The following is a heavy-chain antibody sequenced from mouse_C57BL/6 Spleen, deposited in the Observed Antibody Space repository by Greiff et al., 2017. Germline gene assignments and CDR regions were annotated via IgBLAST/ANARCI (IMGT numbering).Heavy chain of an antibody. Sequence: QVQLQQSGPELVKPGASVKISCKASGYAFSSSWMNWVKQRPGKGLEWIGRIYPGDGDTNYNGKCKGKATLTADKSSSTAYMQLSSLTSEDSAVYFCARSVQDIIYYGSSSDAMDYWGQGTSVTVSS. CDR2: IYPGDGDT. D-gene: IGHD1-1*01. CDR3: ARSVQDIIYYGSSSDAMDY. J-gene: IGHJ4*01. V-gene: IGHV1-82*01. CDR1: GYAFSSSW.